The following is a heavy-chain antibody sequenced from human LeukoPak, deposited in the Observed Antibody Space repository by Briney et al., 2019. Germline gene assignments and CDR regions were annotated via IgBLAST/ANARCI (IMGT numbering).Heavy chain of an antibody. Sequence: PGGSLRLSCAASGFTFSSYWMHWVRQAPGKGLVWVSHIDSRGTSTSYADSVKGRFTISRDNSKNTLYLHMNSLRAEDTAVYYCARAPVWFGELSGFDYWGQGTLVTVSS. D-gene: IGHD3-10*01. J-gene: IGHJ4*02. CDR3: ARAPVWFGELSGFDY. CDR2: IDSRGTST. V-gene: IGHV3-74*01. CDR1: GFTFSSYW.